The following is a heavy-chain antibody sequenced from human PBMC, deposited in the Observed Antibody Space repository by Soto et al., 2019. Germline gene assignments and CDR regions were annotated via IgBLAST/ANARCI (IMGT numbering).Heavy chain of an antibody. V-gene: IGHV1-18*01. J-gene: IGHJ6*02. Sequence: QVQLVQSGAEVKKPGASVKVSCKASGYTFTSYGISWVRQAPGQGLEWMGWISAYNGNTNYAQKLQGRVTMTTDTSTSTAYMELRSLRSDDTAVYYCAREEYSSSWYAKYYYYGMDVWGQGTTVTVSS. CDR3: AREEYSSSWYAKYYYYGMDV. CDR1: GYTFTSYG. D-gene: IGHD6-13*01. CDR2: ISAYNGNT.